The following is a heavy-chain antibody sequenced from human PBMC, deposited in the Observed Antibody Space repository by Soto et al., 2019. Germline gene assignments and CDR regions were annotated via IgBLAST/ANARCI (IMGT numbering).Heavy chain of an antibody. CDR2: IYRTGST. D-gene: IGHD1-7*01. CDR3: ASRDPGTSVDY. CDR1: GGSFTSNNW. J-gene: IGHJ4*02. Sequence: PSETLSLTCAVSGGSFTSNNWWTWVRQPPGQGLEWIGEIYRTGSTNYNPSLKSRVTISLDKSENQFSLKVTSLTAADAAVYYCASRDPGTSVDYWGQGTLVTVSS. V-gene: IGHV4-4*02.